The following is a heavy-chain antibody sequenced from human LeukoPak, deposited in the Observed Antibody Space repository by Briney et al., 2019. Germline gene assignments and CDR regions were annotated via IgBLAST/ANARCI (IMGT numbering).Heavy chain of an antibody. D-gene: IGHD1-20*01. CDR1: GYSISSGYY. CDR2: IYHSGST. CDR3: ARERRITGTVYYFDY. Sequence: SETLSLTCTVSGYSISSGYYWGWIRQPPGKGLEWIGSIYHSGSTYYNPSLKSRVTISVDTSKNQFSLKLSSVTAADTAVYYCARERRITGTVYYFDYWGQGTLVTVSS. J-gene: IGHJ4*02. V-gene: IGHV4-38-2*02.